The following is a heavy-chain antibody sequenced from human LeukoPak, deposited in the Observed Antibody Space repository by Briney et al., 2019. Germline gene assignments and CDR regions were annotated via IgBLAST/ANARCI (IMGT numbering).Heavy chain of an antibody. D-gene: IGHD3-3*01. CDR2: INPSGGST. V-gene: IGHV1-46*01. J-gene: IGHJ4*02. CDR3: ARSPVLRFLEWLFDY. Sequence: ASVKVSCKASGYTFTSYYMHWVRQAPGQGLEWMGIINPSGGSTTYAQKFQGRVTMTRDTSISTAYMELSRLRSDDTAVYYCARSPVLRFLEWLFDYWGQGTLVTVSS. CDR1: GYTFTSYY.